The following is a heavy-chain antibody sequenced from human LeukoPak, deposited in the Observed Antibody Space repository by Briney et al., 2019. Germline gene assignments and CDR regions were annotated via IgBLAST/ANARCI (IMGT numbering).Heavy chain of an antibody. D-gene: IGHD2-2*02. Sequence: SVRVSCMASGGTFSIYTTSCVRQAPGQGLEWMGRIIPILGIANYARKFQGRVTITADKSTSTAYMELSSLRSEDTDVYYCARDPGYCSSTSCYTRLGYWGQGTLVTVSS. CDR1: GGTFSIYT. CDR3: ARDPGYCSSTSCYTRLGY. CDR2: IIPILGIA. V-gene: IGHV1-69*04. J-gene: IGHJ4*02.